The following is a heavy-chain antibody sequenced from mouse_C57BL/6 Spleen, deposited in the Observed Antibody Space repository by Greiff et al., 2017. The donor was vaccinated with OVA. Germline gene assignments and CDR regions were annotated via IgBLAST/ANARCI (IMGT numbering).Heavy chain of an antibody. CDR2: ISSGSSTI. D-gene: IGHD3-2*02. CDR3: ARGEPPPGYEDYFDY. J-gene: IGHJ2*01. CDR1: GFTFSDYG. Sequence: DVMLVESGGGLVKPGGSLKLSCAASGFTFSDYGMHWVRQAPEKGLEWVAYISSGSSTIYYADTVKGRFTISRDNAKNTLFLQMTSLRSEDTVMYYCARGEPPPGYEDYFDYWGQGTTLTVSS. V-gene: IGHV5-17*01.